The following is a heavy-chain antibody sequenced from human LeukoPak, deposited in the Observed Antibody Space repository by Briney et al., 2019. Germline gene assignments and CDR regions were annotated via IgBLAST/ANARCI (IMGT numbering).Heavy chain of an antibody. CDR1: GGSISSGGYY. CDR2: IFYSGST. CDR3: ARGTYGYDHPPVDH. J-gene: IGHJ4*02. Sequence: SQTLSLTCTVSGGSISSGGYYWNWIRQHPGEGLEWIGYIFYSGSTYYNPSLKSRVTISVDTSENQFSLKVNSVTAADTAVYYCARGTYGYDHPPVDHWGQGTLATVSS. V-gene: IGHV4-31*03. D-gene: IGHD5-18*01.